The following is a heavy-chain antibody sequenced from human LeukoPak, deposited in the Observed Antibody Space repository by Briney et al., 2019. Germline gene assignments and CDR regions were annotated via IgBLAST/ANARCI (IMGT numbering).Heavy chain of an antibody. D-gene: IGHD2-21*02. CDR1: GFTFSKYW. Sequence: GGSLRLSCAASGFTFSKYWMSWVRQAPGKGLEWVANIKQDGSEKYYVDSVEGRFTISRDNAKNSLYLQMNSLRAEDTAVYYCASTYVVVTAVHDAFHIWGQGTMVTVSS. CDR2: IKQDGSEK. V-gene: IGHV3-7*01. CDR3: ASTYVVVTAVHDAFHI. J-gene: IGHJ3*02.